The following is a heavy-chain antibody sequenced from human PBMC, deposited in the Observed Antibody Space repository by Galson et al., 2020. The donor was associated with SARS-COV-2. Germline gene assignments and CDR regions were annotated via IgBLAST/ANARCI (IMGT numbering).Heavy chain of an antibody. CDR2: IYPGDSDT. D-gene: IGHD4-17*01. J-gene: IGHJ3*02. Sequence: KIGESLKIPCKGSGYSFSNYWIGWVRQMPGKGLEWMGIIYPGDSDTRYSPSFQGQVTISADNSISTAYLQWSSLKASDTAIYYCARRFTTVTTFDVFDIWGQGTMVTVSS. CDR3: ARRFTTVTTFDVFDI. V-gene: IGHV5-51*01. CDR1: GYSFSNYW.